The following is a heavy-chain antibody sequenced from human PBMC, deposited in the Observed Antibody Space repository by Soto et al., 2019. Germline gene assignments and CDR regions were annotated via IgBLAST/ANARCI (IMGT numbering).Heavy chain of an antibody. Sequence: GGSLRLSCAASGFTFSSYGMHWVRQAPGKGLEWVAVIWYDGSNKYYADSVKGRFTISRDNSKNTLYLQMNSLRAEDTAVYDCARDATPLTYYYYGMDVWGQGTTVTVSS. CDR1: GFTFSSYG. CDR2: IWYDGSNK. CDR3: ARDATPLTYYYYGMDV. V-gene: IGHV3-33*01. D-gene: IGHD7-27*01. J-gene: IGHJ6*02.